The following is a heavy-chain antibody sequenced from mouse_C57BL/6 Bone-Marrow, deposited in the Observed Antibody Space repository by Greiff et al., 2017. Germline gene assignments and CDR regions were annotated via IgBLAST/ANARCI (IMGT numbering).Heavy chain of an antibody. CDR1: GFTFSSYA. J-gene: IGHJ4*01. CDR3: TREVYYYGSRDYAMDY. Sequence: EVQLVESGEGLVKPGGSLKLSCAASGFTFSSYAMSWVRQTPEKRLEWVAYISSGGDYIYYADTVQGLFTISRDNARNIMYLQMSSLKSEDTAMYYCTREVYYYGSRDYAMDYWGQGTSGTVSS. CDR2: ISSGGDYI. V-gene: IGHV5-9-1*02. D-gene: IGHD1-1*01.